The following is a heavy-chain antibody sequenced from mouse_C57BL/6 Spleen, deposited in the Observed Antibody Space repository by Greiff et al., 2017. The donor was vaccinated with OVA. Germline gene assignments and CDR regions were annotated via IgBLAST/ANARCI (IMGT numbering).Heavy chain of an antibody. CDR3: ARGSVITTVEDPHYFDD. J-gene: IGHJ2*01. V-gene: IGHV5-4*03. CDR2: ISDGGSYT. D-gene: IGHD1-1*01. CDR1: GFTFSSYA. Sequence: DVMLVESGGGLVKPGGSLKLSCAASGFTFSSYAMSWVRQTPEKRLEWVATISDGGSYTYYPDNVKGRFTISRDNAKNNLYLQMSHLKSEDTAMYYCARGSVITTVEDPHYFDDWGQGTTLTVSS.